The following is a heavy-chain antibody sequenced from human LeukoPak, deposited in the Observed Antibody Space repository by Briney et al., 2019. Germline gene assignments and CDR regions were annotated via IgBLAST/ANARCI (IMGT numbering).Heavy chain of an antibody. Sequence: SETLSLTCTVSGGSISSYYWSWIRQPPGKGLEWIGYIYYSGSTNYNPSLKGRLTISVDTSKNQFSLKLSSVTAADTAVYYCARGFRRGGGFDPWGQGTLVTVSS. J-gene: IGHJ5*02. CDR1: GGSISSYY. D-gene: IGHD3-10*01. V-gene: IGHV4-59*01. CDR2: IYYSGST. CDR3: ARGFRRGGGFDP.